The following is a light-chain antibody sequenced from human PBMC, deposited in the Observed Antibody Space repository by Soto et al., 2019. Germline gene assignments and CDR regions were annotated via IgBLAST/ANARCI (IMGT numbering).Light chain of an antibody. CDR3: QQYGSSPFLT. CDR2: DAS. V-gene: IGKV3-20*01. J-gene: IGKJ4*01. Sequence: EIVLTQSPATLSLSPGERATLSCRASQSVSSYLAWYQQKPGQAPRLLIYDASNRATGIPDRFSGSGSGTDFTLTISRLEPEDFAVYYCQQYGSSPFLTFGGGTKVEIK. CDR1: QSVSSY.